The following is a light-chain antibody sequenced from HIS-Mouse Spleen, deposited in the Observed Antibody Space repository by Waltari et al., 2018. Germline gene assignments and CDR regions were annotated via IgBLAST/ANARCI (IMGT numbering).Light chain of an antibody. CDR3: AAWDDILSGPV. V-gene: IGLV1-47*01. J-gene: IGLJ3*02. CDR1: SSNIGSNY. CDR2: RNN. Sequence: QSVLTQPPSASGTPGQRVTISCSGSSSNIGSNYVYWYQQLPGTAPKLLIYRNNRRPSGVPDRFSGSKSGTSASLAISGLRSEDEADYYCAAWDDILSGPVFGGGTKLTVL.